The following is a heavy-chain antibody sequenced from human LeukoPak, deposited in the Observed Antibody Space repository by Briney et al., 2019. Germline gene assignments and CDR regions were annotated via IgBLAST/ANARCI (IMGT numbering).Heavy chain of an antibody. V-gene: IGHV3-48*03. CDR1: GFSFSSYE. Sequence: PGGSLRLSCAASGFSFSSYEMKWVRQAPGKGLEWVSYISSSGSTKYYADSVKGRFTISRDNAKNSLYLQMNTVRAEDTAVYYCARGGPYCGGDCFDYWGQGTLVTVSS. CDR2: ISSSGSTK. CDR3: ARGGPYCGGDCFDY. J-gene: IGHJ4*02. D-gene: IGHD2-21*01.